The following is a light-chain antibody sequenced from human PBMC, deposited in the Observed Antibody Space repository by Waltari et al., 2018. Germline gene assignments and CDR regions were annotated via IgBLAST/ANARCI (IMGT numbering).Light chain of an antibody. Sequence: EIVLTQSPGTLSLSPGERATLSCRASQSDSRTLAWYQQKPGQAPRLLIYDASSRATGIPDRFSGSGSGTDFSLTISRLEPEDFAVYYCQKYGTLPATFGQGTKVEIK. CDR1: QSDSRT. J-gene: IGKJ1*01. CDR2: DAS. CDR3: QKYGTLPAT. V-gene: IGKV3-20*01.